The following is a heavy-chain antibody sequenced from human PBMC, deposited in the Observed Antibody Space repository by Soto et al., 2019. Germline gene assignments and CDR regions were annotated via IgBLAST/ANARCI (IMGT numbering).Heavy chain of an antibody. CDR3: ARDDLPAANFDY. CDR1: GVTYTSDY. V-gene: IGHV1-46*03. CDR2: IHPSGLST. Sequence: ASGKVCCXASGVTYTSDYMRWAGPAPAHGLAFMLIIHPSGLSTPYAHTFQGRVTLPRDTSTSTVYMELSSLRSDDTAVYYCARDDLPAANFDYCGQGTRVTVS. J-gene: IGHJ4*02. D-gene: IGHD2-2*01.